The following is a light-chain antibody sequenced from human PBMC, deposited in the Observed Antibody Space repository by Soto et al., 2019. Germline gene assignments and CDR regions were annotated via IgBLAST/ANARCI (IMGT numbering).Light chain of an antibody. Sequence: QSALTQPASVSGSPGQSITISCAGTSSDVGPYNYVSWYQLHPGKAPKLMIFEVSNRPSGVSNRFSGSKSGNTASLTISGLQAEDEADYYCSSYTSSTAYVFGTGTKVTVL. CDR1: SSDVGPYNY. CDR2: EVS. CDR3: SSYTSSTAYV. J-gene: IGLJ1*01. V-gene: IGLV2-14*01.